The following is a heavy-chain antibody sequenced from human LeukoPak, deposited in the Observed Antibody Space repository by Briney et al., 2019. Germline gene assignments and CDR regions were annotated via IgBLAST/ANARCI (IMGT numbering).Heavy chain of an antibody. CDR2: ISNNGGYT. Sequence: GGSLRLSCAASGFTFSSSAMSWVRQAPGKGLEWVSAISNNGGYTYYADSVQGRFTISRDNSKSTLCLQMNSLRAEDTAVYYCTKQLGYCSDGSCYFPYWGQGTLVTVSS. D-gene: IGHD2-15*01. V-gene: IGHV3-23*01. CDR1: GFTFSSSA. J-gene: IGHJ4*02. CDR3: TKQLGYCSDGSCYFPY.